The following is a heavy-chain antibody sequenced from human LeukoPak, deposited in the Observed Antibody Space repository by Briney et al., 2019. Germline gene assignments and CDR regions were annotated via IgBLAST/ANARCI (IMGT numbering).Heavy chain of an antibody. CDR2: INPNSGGT. CDR1: GYTFTGYY. Sequence: ASVKVSCKASGYTFTGYYMHWVRQAPGQGLEWMGWINPNSGGTNYAQKFQGRVTMTRDTSISTAYMELSRLRSDDTAMYYCARDYDSSGYTDYWGQGTLVTVSS. D-gene: IGHD3-22*01. J-gene: IGHJ4*02. CDR3: ARDYDSSGYTDY. V-gene: IGHV1-2*02.